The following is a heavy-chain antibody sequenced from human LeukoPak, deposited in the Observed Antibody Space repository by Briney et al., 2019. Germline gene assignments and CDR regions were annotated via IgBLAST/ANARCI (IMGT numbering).Heavy chain of an antibody. V-gene: IGHV4-39*01. CDR2: IYYSGST. D-gene: IGHD2-15*01. CDR1: GGSISSSSYY. CDR3: ARNSVYCSGGSCPPDY. Sequence: SETLSLTCTVSGGSISSSSYYWGWIRQPPGKGLEWIGRIYYSGSTYYNPSLKSRVTISVDTSKNQFSLKLSSVTAADTAVYYCARNSVYCSGGSCPPDYWGQGTLVTVSS. J-gene: IGHJ4*02.